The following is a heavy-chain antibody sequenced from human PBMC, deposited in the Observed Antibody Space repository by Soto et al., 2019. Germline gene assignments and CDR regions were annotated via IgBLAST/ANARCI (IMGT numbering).Heavy chain of an antibody. CDR1: GGSISSGDYY. CDR3: ASAYYYDSSGYYEIFDY. D-gene: IGHD3-22*01. V-gene: IGHV4-30-4*01. J-gene: IGHJ4*02. CDR2: IYYSGST. Sequence: SETLSLTCTVSGGSISSGDYYWSWIRQPPGKGLEWIGYIYYSGSTYYNPSLKSRVTISVDTSKNQFSLKLSSVTAADTAVYYCASAYYYDSSGYYEIFDYWGQGTLVTVSS.